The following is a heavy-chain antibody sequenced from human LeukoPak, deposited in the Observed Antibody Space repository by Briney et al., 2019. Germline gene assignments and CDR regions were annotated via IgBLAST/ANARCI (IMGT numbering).Heavy chain of an antibody. CDR3: AKGPYSSSWTYFDY. Sequence: GGSLRLSCAASGFTFTTYWMHWVRQAPGKGLVWVSRINGDGSSSNYADSVKGRFTISRDNAKNSPYLQMNSLRAEDMALYYCAKGPYSSSWTYFDYWGQGTLVTVSS. D-gene: IGHD6-13*01. V-gene: IGHV3-74*01. CDR2: INGDGSSS. J-gene: IGHJ4*02. CDR1: GFTFTTYW.